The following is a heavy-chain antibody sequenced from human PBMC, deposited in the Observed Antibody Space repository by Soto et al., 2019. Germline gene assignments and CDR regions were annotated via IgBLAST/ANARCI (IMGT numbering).Heavy chain of an antibody. CDR1: GGSISSGGYY. CDR2: IYYSGST. D-gene: IGHD4-17*01. V-gene: IGHV4-31*03. CDR3: ARENYGDYVPVGAYWYFEL. J-gene: IGHJ2*01. Sequence: QVQLQESGPGLVKPSQTLSLTCTVSGGSISSGGYYWSWIRQHPGKGLEWIGYIYYSGSTYYNPSLKSRVTISVDTSKNQFSLKLSSVTAADTAVYYCARENYGDYVPVGAYWYFELWGRGTLVTVSS.